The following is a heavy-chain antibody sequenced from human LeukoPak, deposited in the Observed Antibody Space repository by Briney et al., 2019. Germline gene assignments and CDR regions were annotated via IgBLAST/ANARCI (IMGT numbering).Heavy chain of an antibody. D-gene: IGHD2-21*02. J-gene: IGHJ3*02. Sequence: GGSLRLSCAASGLTFSSYSMNWVRHAPGKGLEWVSSISSSSSYIYYADSVKGRFTISRDNAKNSLYLQMNSLRAEDTAVYYCARDAHVVVVTAIDHDAFDIWGQGTMVTVSS. CDR3: ARDAHVVVVTAIDHDAFDI. CDR1: GLTFSSYS. CDR2: ISSSSSYI. V-gene: IGHV3-21*01.